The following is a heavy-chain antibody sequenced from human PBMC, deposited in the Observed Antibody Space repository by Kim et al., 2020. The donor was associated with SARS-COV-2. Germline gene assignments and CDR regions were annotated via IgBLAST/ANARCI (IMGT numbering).Heavy chain of an antibody. J-gene: IGHJ5*02. CDR1: GYTLTKLS. CDR3: ATAPALVRDGWFDP. CDR2: FDPEDGET. Sequence: ASVKVSCKVSGYTLTKLSMHWVRQAPGKGLEWMGGFDPEDGETIYAQKFQGRVTMTEDTSTDTAYMELSSLRSEDTAVYYCATAPALVRDGWFDPWGQGTLVTVSS. V-gene: IGHV1-24*01. D-gene: IGHD6-6*01.